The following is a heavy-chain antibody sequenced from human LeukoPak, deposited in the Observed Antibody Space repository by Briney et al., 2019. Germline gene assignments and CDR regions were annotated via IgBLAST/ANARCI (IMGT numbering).Heavy chain of an antibody. CDR1: GYTFTSYD. J-gene: IGHJ5*02. V-gene: IGHV1-8*01. CDR2: MNPNSGNT. D-gene: IGHD5-18*01. CDR3: ARGVDTAIPRWFDP. Sequence: ASVKVSCKASGYTFTSYDINWVRQATGQGLEWMGWMNPNSGNTGYAQKFQGRVTMTRNTPISTAYMELSSLRSEDTAVYYCARGVDTAIPRWFDPWGQGTLVTVSS.